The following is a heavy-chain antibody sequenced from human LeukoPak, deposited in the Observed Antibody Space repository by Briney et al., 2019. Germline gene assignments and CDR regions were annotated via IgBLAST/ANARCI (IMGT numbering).Heavy chain of an antibody. J-gene: IGHJ5*02. CDR2: IFTSGSS. CDR3: SRGGANDL. Sequence: SETLSLTCTVSGGSITSDYWSWIRQPAGKGLEWIGRIFTSGSSTYNPSLKSRVTMSLGTSKNEFYLELSSVTAADTAIYFCSRGGANDLWGQGTLVTVSS. CDR1: GGSITSDY. V-gene: IGHV4-4*07. D-gene: IGHD4/OR15-4a*01.